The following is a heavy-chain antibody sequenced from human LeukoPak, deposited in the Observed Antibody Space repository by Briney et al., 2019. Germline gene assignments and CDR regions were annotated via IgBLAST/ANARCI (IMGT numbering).Heavy chain of an antibody. CDR3: ARRRRYYDSRGYYTTHQPLDP. Sequence: SETLSLTCAVYGGSFSGYYWSWIRQPPGKGLEWIGEINHSGSTNYNPSLKSRVTISVDTSKNQFSLKLSSVTAADTAVYYCARRRRYYDSRGYYTTHQPLDPWGQGTLVTVSS. D-gene: IGHD3-22*01. CDR1: GGSFSGYY. CDR2: INHSGST. V-gene: IGHV4-34*01. J-gene: IGHJ5*02.